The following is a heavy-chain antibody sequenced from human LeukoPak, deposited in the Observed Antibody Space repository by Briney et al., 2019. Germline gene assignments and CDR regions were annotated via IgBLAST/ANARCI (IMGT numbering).Heavy chain of an antibody. D-gene: IGHD6-13*01. CDR2: ISGSGAST. CDR1: GFTFSSYA. Sequence: PGGSLRLSCAASGFTFSSYAMSWVRQAPGKGLEWVSLISGSGASTHYPDSVKGRFTISRDNSKNTLSLQMNSLRAEDTAVYYCAPDLRGSAWSLDDWGQGTLATVSS. J-gene: IGHJ4*02. V-gene: IGHV3-23*01. CDR3: APDLRGSAWSLDD.